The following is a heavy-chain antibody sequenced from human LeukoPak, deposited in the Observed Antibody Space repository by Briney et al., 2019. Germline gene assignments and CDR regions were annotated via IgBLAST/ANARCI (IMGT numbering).Heavy chain of an antibody. V-gene: IGHV3-23*01. D-gene: IGHD6-13*01. CDR1: GFTFSSYG. CDR2: ISNSGGTT. CDR3: ARSYYSSSCPDY. Sequence: GGSLRLSCAASGFTFSSYGMSWVRQAPGKGLEWVSGISNSGGTTYYADSVKGRFTISRDNSKNTLYLQMNTLRAEDTAVYYCARSYYSSSCPDYWGQGTLVTVSS. J-gene: IGHJ4*02.